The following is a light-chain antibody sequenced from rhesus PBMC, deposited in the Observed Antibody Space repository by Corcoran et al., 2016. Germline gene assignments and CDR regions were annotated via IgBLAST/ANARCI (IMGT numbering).Light chain of an antibody. CDR1: QSVSSH. CDR2: GAS. J-gene: IGKJ1*01. Sequence: EIVMTQSPATLALSPGERATLSCRASQSVSSHLAWYQQKPGQAPGLLTYGASNRATGIPDRFSGSGSGTEFTLTSSSLEPEDGGVYFCLQSSYWWTFGQGTKVEIK. V-gene: IGKV3-24*04. CDR3: LQSSYWWT.